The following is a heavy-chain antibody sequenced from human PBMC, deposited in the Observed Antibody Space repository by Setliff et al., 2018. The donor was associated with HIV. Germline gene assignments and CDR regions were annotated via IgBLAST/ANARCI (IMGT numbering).Heavy chain of an antibody. CDR2: INQSGIS. J-gene: IGHJ5*02. D-gene: IGHD3-10*01. Sequence: PSETLSLTCAVYGGSFSDHYWTWIRQPPGKGLEWIGEINQSGISNFNPSLKSRVTISVDTSKNQFSLKLSSVTAADTAVYYCATYADRESNRFDPWGQGTLVTVSS. CDR1: GGSFSDHY. V-gene: IGHV4-34*01. CDR3: ATYADRESNRFDP.